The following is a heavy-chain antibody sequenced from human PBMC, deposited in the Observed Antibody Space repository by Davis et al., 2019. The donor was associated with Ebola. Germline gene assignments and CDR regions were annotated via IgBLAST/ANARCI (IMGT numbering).Heavy chain of an antibody. D-gene: IGHD6-19*01. CDR3: ARGGIAVADSYGMDV. Sequence: SVKVSCKASGGTFSSYAISWVRQAPGQGLEWMGRIIPILGIANYAQKFQGRVTMTRDTSTRTVYMELSSLRSEDTAVYYCARGGIAVADSYGMDVWGQGTTVTVSS. CDR1: GGTFSSYA. V-gene: IGHV1-69*04. CDR2: IIPILGIA. J-gene: IGHJ6*02.